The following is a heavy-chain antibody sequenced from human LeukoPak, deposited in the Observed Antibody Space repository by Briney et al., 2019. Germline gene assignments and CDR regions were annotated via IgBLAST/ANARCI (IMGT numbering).Heavy chain of an antibody. CDR2: ISSSGSTI. CDR1: GFTFSSYE. V-gene: IGHV3-48*03. Sequence: GGSLRLSRAASGFTFSSYEMNWVRQAPGKGLEWVSYISSSGSTIYYADSVKGRFTISRDNAKNSLYLQMNSLRAEDTAVYYCAALDLLLWFGEADYWGQGTLVTVSS. CDR3: AALDLLLWFGEADY. D-gene: IGHD3-10*01. J-gene: IGHJ4*02.